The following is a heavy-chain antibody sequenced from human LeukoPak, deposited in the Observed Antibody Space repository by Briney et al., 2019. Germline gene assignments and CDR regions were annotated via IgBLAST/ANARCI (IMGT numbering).Heavy chain of an antibody. CDR2: IYYSGST. CDR1: GGSISSSSYY. CDR3: ATSRQLLDSWFDP. V-gene: IGHV4-39*01. D-gene: IGHD2-2*01. Sequence: PSETLSLTCTVSGGSISSSSYYWGWIRQPPGKGLEWIGSIYYSGSTYYNPSLKSRVTISLDTSKNQFSLKLSSVTAADTAVYYCATSRQLLDSWFDPWGQGTLVTVSS. J-gene: IGHJ5*02.